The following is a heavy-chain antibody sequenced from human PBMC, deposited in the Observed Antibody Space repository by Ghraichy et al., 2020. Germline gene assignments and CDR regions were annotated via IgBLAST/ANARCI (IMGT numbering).Heavy chain of an antibody. CDR3: TTDWQLWWRGVY. D-gene: IGHD5-18*01. CDR2: IKSKTDGGTT. Sequence: GGSLRLSCAASGFTFSNAWMSWVRQAPGKGLEWVGRIKSKTDGGTTVYAAPVKGRFSISRDDSTNTLYLQMNSLKTKDTGVYYCTTDWQLWWRGVYWGNESLVTVPS. V-gene: IGHV3-15*01. J-gene: IGHJ4*01. CDR1: GFTFSNAW.